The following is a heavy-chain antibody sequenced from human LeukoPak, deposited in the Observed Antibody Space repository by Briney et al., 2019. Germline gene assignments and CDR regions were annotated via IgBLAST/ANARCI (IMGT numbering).Heavy chain of an antibody. CDR2: ISESGGST. Sequence: ETLSLTCSVSGGSVRSYYWSWIRQPPGKGLEWVSTISESGGSTYYADSVKGRFTISRDNSKSTLYLQMNSLRAEDTAVYYCGRYYVMDVWGQGTSVTVSS. J-gene: IGHJ6*02. CDR3: GRYYVMDV. V-gene: IGHV3-23*01. CDR1: GGSVRSYY.